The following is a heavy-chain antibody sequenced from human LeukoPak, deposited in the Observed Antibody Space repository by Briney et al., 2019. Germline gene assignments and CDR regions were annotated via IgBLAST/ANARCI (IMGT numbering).Heavy chain of an antibody. Sequence: GGSLRLSCAASGFTFSSYSMNWVRQAPGKGLEWVSYISSSSSTIYYADSMKGRFTISRDNAKNSLYLQMNSLRAEDTAVYYCARVQAGTLDYWGQGTLVTVSS. J-gene: IGHJ4*02. D-gene: IGHD6-13*01. CDR1: GFTFSSYS. CDR2: ISSSSSTI. V-gene: IGHV3-48*01. CDR3: ARVQAGTLDY.